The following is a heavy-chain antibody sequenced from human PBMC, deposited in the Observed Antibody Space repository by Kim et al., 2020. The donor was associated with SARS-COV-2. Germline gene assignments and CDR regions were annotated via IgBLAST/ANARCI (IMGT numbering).Heavy chain of an antibody. CDR3: ARGLSTAMDDGRFDP. D-gene: IGHD5-18*01. CDR2: ISSSSSYI. J-gene: IGHJ5*02. V-gene: IGHV3-21*01. Sequence: GGSLRLSCAASGFTFSSYSMNWVRQAPGKGLEWVSSISSSSSYIYYADSVKGRFTISRDNAKNSLYLQMNSLRAEDTAVYYCARGLSTAMDDGRFDPWGQGTLVTVSS. CDR1: GFTFSSYS.